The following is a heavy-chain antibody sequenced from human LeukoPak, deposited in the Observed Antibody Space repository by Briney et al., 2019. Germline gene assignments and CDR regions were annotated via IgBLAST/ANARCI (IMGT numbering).Heavy chain of an antibody. J-gene: IGHJ4*02. Sequence: SETLSLTCTVSGGSISSYWSWIRQPPAKGLEWIGYIYYSGSTNYNPSLKSRVTISVDTSKNQFSLRLSSVTAADTAVYYCARQAYCSGGSCWGFDYWGQGTLVTVSS. D-gene: IGHD2-15*01. CDR2: IYYSGST. V-gene: IGHV4-59*08. CDR1: GGSISSY. CDR3: ARQAYCSGGSCWGFDY.